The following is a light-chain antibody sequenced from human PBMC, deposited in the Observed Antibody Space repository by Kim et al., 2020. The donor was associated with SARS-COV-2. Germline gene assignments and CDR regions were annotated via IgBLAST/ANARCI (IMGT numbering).Light chain of an antibody. J-gene: IGKJ2*03. Sequence: DIQMTQFPPTLSASVGDRVTITCWASQSISPWLAWYQQKPGKAPKLLIYKASTLESGVPSRFSGSGSRTEFTLTISSLQPDDFATYYCQHYNTDSPISFGQGTKVEI. CDR3: QHYNTDSPIS. CDR1: QSISPW. V-gene: IGKV1-5*03. CDR2: KAS.